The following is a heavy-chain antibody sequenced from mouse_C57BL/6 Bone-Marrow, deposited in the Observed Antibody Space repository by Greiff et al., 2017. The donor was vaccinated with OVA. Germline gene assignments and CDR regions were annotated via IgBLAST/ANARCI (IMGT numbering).Heavy chain of an antibody. CDR2: IWGDGST. V-gene: IGHV2-3*01. Sequence: VKLVESGPGLVAPSQSLSITCTVSGFSLTSYGVSWVRQPPGKGLEWLGVIWGDGSTHYHLALISRLRISKDNSKTQVFLSLNTLQTNDTATYCCAIYAMDYWGQGTSVTVSS. CDR1: GFSLTSYG. CDR3: AIYAMDY. J-gene: IGHJ4*01.